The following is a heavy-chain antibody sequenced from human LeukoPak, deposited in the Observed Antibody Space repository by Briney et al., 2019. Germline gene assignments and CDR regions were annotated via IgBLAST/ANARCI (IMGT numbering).Heavy chain of an antibody. CDR1: GLTFSSHW. D-gene: IGHD6-19*01. V-gene: IGHV3-74*01. Sequence: PGGSLRLSCAASGLTFSSHWMHWVRQAPGKGLVWVSRITNDGSSTTYADSVKGRFTISRDNAKNSLYLQMNSLRAEDTAMYYCARDSSPYSSGAGDVDYWGQGTLVTVSS. J-gene: IGHJ4*02. CDR3: ARDSSPYSSGAGDVDY. CDR2: ITNDGSST.